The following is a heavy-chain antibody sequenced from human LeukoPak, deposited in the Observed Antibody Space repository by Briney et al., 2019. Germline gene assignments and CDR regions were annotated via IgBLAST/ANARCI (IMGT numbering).Heavy chain of an antibody. CDR2: MNPNSGNT. D-gene: IGHD4-17*01. CDR3: ARAFDYGDPGYFDY. J-gene: IGHJ4*02. V-gene: IGHV1-8*03. Sequence: ASVKVSCKASGYTFTSYDINWVRQATGQGLEWMGWMNPNSGNTGYAQKFQGRVTITRDTSASTAYMELSSLRSEDTAVYYCARAFDYGDPGYFDYWGQGTLVTVSS. CDR1: GYTFTSYD.